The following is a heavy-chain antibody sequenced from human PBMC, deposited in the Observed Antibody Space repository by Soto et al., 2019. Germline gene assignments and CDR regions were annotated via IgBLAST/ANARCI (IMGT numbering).Heavy chain of an antibody. D-gene: IGHD3-10*01. CDR1: GFSLSNTRMG. CDR3: TRIDKGSATYT. V-gene: IGHV2-26*01. Sequence: QVTLKESGPVLVKPTETLTLTCTVSGFSLSNTRMGVSWIRQPPGKALEWLAHIFSNDEKSYSTSLKSRLTISKDTSKSQVVLSMTNMDPVDTATYSCTRIDKGSATYTWGQGTLVTVSS. J-gene: IGHJ5*02. CDR2: IFSNDEK.